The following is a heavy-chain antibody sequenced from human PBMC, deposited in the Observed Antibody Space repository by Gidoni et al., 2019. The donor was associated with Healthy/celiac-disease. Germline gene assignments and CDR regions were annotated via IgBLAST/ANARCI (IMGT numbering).Heavy chain of an antibody. V-gene: IGHV1-69*01. Sequence: QVPLVQSGAEVKKPGSSVKVSCKASRGTVSRYAISWVRQAPGQGIEWMGGIIPIFGTANDAQKFQGRVTITADESTSTAYMELSSLRSEDTAVYYCASVPGYCSSTSCYSYYYYMDVWGKGTTVTVSS. CDR1: RGTVSRYA. CDR3: ASVPGYCSSTSCYSYYYYMDV. D-gene: IGHD2-2*01. J-gene: IGHJ6*03. CDR2: IIPIFGTA.